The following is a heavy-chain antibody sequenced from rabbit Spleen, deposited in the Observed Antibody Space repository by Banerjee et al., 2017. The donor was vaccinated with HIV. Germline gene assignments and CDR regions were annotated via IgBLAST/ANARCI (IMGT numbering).Heavy chain of an antibody. V-gene: IGHV1S45*01. CDR2: IDAGSSGST. J-gene: IGHJ2*01. CDR1: GFSFSVGYH. D-gene: IGHD1-1*01. Sequence: QEQLVESGGGLVKPEGSLTLTCTASGFSFSVGYHMCWVRQAPGKGLEWIACIDAGSSGSTYYASWAKGRVTISKTSSTMVTLQMTSLTAADTATYFCARNYVNAFDPWGPGTLVTVS. CDR3: ARNYVNAFDP.